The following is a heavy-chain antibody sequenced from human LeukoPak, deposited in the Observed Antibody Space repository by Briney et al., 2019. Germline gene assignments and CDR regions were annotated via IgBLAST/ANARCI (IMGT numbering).Heavy chain of an antibody. Sequence: GGTLRLSCAASGVTFSHYWMSWARQAPGKGLEWVANIKPDGSDKYYVDSVKGRFTISRDNAKNTLYLQMDSLRAEDTAVYYCAREDMWAFDMWGQGTMVTVSS. CDR2: IKPDGSDK. CDR3: AREDMWAFDM. CDR1: GVTFSHYW. V-gene: IGHV3-7*01. J-gene: IGHJ3*02. D-gene: IGHD2-15*01.